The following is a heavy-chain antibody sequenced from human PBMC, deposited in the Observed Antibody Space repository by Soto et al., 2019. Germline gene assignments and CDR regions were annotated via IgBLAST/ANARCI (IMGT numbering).Heavy chain of an antibody. D-gene: IGHD3-22*01. J-gene: IGHJ4*02. CDR2: IIPIFGTA. CDR1: GYTFTSYA. Sequence: SVKVSCKASGYTFTSYAISWVRQAPGQGLEWMGGIIPIFGTANYAQKFQGRVTITADESTSTAYMELSSLRSEDTAVYYCARYYYDSSGYCCYVYWGQGTLVTVSS. CDR3: ARYYYDSSGYCCYVY. V-gene: IGHV1-69*13.